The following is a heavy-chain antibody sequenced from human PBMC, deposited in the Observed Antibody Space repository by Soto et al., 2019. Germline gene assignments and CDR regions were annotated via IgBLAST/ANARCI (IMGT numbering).Heavy chain of an antibody. CDR3: VRGQSVLYLDL. Sequence: SVKVSCKASGGTFSSYAISWVRQAPGQGLEWMGGIIPIFGTANYAQKFQGRVTITADESTSTAYMDLNRLNFDDSAIYYCVRGQSVLYLDLWGRGTQVTVSS. J-gene: IGHJ1*01. CDR1: GGTFSSYA. V-gene: IGHV1-69*13. D-gene: IGHD1-20*01. CDR2: IIPIFGTA.